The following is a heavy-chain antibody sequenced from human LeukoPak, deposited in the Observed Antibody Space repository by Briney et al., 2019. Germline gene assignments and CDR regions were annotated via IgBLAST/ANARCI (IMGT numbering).Heavy chain of an antibody. D-gene: IGHD5-24*01. V-gene: IGHV5-51*01. CDR2: IYPGDSDT. CDR1: GYSFTSYW. CDR3: ARAGIEMAAQWAFDY. J-gene: IGHJ4*02. Sequence: GESLKISCKGSGYSFTSYWIGWVRQMPGKGLEWMGVIYPGDSDTRYSPSFQGQVAISADKSISTAYLQWSSLKASDTAMYYCARAGIEMAAQWAFDYWGQGTLVTVSS.